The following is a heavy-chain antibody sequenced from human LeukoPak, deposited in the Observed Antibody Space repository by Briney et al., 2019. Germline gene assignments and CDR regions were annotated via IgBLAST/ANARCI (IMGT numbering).Heavy chain of an antibody. CDR1: GGSISSYY. J-gene: IGHJ4*02. CDR3: ARSRSKQWLVD. Sequence: SETLSLTCTVSGGSISSYYWSWIRQPPGKGLEWIGYIYYSGSTNYNPSLKSRVTISVDTSKNQFSLRLSSVTAADTAVYYCARSRSKQWLVDWGQGTLVTVSS. D-gene: IGHD6-19*01. CDR2: IYYSGST. V-gene: IGHV4-59*08.